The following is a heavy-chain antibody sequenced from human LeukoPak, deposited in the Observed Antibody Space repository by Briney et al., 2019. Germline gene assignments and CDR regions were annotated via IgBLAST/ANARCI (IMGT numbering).Heavy chain of an antibody. CDR1: GGSISSYY. V-gene: IGHV4-59*12. CDR3: ARVNEYVRGVIGYGMDV. Sequence: SETLSLTCTVSGGSISSYYWSWIRQPPGKGLEWIGYIYYSGSTNYNPSLKSRVTISVDRSKNQFSLKLSSVTAADTAVYYCARVNEYVRGVIGYGMDVWGQGTTVTVSS. CDR2: IYYSGST. D-gene: IGHD3-10*02. J-gene: IGHJ6*02.